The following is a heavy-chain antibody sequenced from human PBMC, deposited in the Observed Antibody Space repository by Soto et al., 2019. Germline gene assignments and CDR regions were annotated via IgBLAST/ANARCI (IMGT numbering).Heavy chain of an antibody. CDR1: GGSVSRTIYY. V-gene: IGHV4-39*01. Sequence: PSETLSVTCTVADGYSAGGSVSRTIYYWGWMRQPPGKGLEWIASFFIGGNTYYNPSLKSRVTTSVDTSKNQFSLKLSSVTAADTAVYFCARRIPTAGLFDYWGHGTLVTVSS. J-gene: IGHJ4*01. CDR3: ARRIPTAGLFDY. D-gene: IGHD6-13*01. CDR2: FFIGGNT.